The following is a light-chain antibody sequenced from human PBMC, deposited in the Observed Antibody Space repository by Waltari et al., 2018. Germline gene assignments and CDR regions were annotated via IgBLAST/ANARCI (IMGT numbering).Light chain of an antibody. V-gene: IGLV2-14*03. CDR2: DVS. J-gene: IGLJ2*01. CDR3: SSYTSSGTYVV. CDR1: SSDVGGYNY. Sequence: QSALTQPASVSGSPGQTITISCTGTSSDVGGYNYVFWYQQHPGTAPKLMIYDVSNRPSGFSNRFSGSKSGNTTSRTISDLQAEDEADYYCSSYTSSGTYVVFGGGTMLTVL.